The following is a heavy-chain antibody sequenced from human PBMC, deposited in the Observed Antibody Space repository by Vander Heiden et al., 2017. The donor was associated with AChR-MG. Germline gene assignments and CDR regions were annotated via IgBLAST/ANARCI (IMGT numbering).Heavy chain of an antibody. J-gene: IGHJ4*02. CDR3: ARDREIAAAGRLDY. V-gene: IGHV1-46*01. CDR2: INPSGGVT. Sequence: QVQLVQSGAEVKKPGASVKVSCTASGYTFTNYYMHWGRQAPGQGLDWMGIINPSGGVTTYAQKFQGRVTMTRDTSTSTVYMELSSLRSEDTAVYYCARDREIAAAGRLDYWGQGTLVTVSS. D-gene: IGHD6-13*01. CDR1: GYTFTNYY.